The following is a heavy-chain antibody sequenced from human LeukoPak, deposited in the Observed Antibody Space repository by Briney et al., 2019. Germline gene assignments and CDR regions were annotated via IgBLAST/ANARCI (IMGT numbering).Heavy chain of an antibody. CDR3: AKDHELYCSGGSCFGRPFDY. CDR1: GFTFSSYA. D-gene: IGHD2-15*01. Sequence: GSLRLSCAASGFTFSSYAMSWVRQAPGKGLEWVSAISGSGGSTYYADSVKGRFIISRDNSKNTLYLQMNSLRAEDTAVYYCAKDHELYCSGGSCFGRPFDYWGQGTLVTVSS. J-gene: IGHJ4*02. CDR2: ISGSGGST. V-gene: IGHV3-23*01.